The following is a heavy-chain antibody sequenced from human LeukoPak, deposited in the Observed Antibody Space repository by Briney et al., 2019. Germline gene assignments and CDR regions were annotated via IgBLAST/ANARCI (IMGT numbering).Heavy chain of an antibody. D-gene: IGHD3-10*01. CDR3: ARRGGSGSRGDYYFDY. CDR2: IDYSGSI. Sequence: SETLSLTCTVSGGSISSSSYYWGWIRQPPGKGLEWIGSIDYSGSIYYNPSLKSRVTISVDTSKNQFSLKLSSVTAADTAVYYCARRGGSGSRGDYYFDYWGQGTPVTVSS. V-gene: IGHV4-39*01. CDR1: GGSISSSSYY. J-gene: IGHJ4*02.